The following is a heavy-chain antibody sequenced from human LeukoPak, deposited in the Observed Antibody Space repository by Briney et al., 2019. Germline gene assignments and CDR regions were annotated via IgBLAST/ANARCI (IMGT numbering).Heavy chain of an antibody. CDR1: GGSFSGYY. CDR3: AIALDILTGTFDY. Sequence: SETLSLTCAVYGGSFSGYYWSWLRQPPGKGLEWFGQINHSGSTNYNPPLKSRVTISVDTSKNQFSLKLSAVTAADTAVYYCAIALDILTGTFDYWGQGTLVTVSS. CDR2: INHSGST. V-gene: IGHV4-34*01. D-gene: IGHD3-9*01. J-gene: IGHJ4*02.